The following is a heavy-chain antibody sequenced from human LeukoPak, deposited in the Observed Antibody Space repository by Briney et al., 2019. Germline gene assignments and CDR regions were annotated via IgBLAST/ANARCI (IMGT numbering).Heavy chain of an antibody. CDR2: TKQDGGEK. CDR3: ASVNRYGTILYYFDY. Sequence: GGSLRLSCTASGFTFSSYWMSWVRQAPGKGLEWVANTKQDGGEKYYVDSVKGRFTISRDNAKNSLYLQMNSLGAEDTAMYYCASVNRYGTILYYFDYWGQGTLVTVSS. D-gene: IGHD6-13*01. J-gene: IGHJ4*02. CDR1: GFTFSSYW. V-gene: IGHV3-7*01.